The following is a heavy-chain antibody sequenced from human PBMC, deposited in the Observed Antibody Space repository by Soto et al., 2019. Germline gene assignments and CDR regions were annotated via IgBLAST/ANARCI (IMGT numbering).Heavy chain of an antibody. CDR2: IYYSGST. CDR3: ARQAFGVAITLRYYYGMDV. D-gene: IGHD3-3*01. V-gene: IGHV4-39*01. J-gene: IGHJ6*02. Sequence: SETLSLTCTVSGGSISSSSYYWGWIRQPPGKGLEWIGSIYYSGSTYYNPPLKSRVTISVDTSKNQFSLKLSSVTAADTAVYYCARQAFGVAITLRYYYGMDVWGQGTTVTVSS. CDR1: GGSISSSSYY.